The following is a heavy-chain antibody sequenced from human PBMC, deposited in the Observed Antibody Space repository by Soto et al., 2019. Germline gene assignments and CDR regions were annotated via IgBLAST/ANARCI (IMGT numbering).Heavy chain of an antibody. V-gene: IGHV6-1*01. CDR1: GDSVSSNSAA. D-gene: IGHD2-15*01. Sequence: PSQTLSLTCAISGDSVSSNSAAWNWIRQSPSRGLEWLGRTYYRSKWYNDYAVSVKSRITINPDTSKNQFSLQLNSVTPEDTAVYYCAREWGIYCSGGSCYIEGANWFDPWGQGTLVTVSS. CDR2: TYYRSKWYN. J-gene: IGHJ5*02. CDR3: AREWGIYCSGGSCYIEGANWFDP.